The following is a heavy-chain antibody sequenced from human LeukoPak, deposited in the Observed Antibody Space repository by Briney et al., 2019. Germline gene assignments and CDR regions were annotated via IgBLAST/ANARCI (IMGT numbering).Heavy chain of an antibody. CDR1: GFSFSSYN. V-gene: IGHV3-21*06. D-gene: IGHD6-25*01. CDR3: ASLAVGYSSAFFDY. CDR2: ISGNSDSI. Sequence: PGGSLRLSCAASGFSFSSYNMNWVRQAPGKELEWVSSISGNSDSIYYANSVRGRFTISRDNAKNSLFLQMTSLRAEDTAVYYYASLAVGYSSAFFDYWGQGTLVAVSS. J-gene: IGHJ4*02.